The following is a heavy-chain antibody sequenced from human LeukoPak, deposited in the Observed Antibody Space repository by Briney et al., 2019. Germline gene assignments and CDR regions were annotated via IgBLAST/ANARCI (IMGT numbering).Heavy chain of an antibody. V-gene: IGHV3-7*01. D-gene: IGHD2-2*01. CDR3: VRWATSFDL. CDR1: GSTFGNYW. CDR2: IKQDGSDK. J-gene: IGHJ4*02. Sequence: PGGSLRLSCAASGSTFGNYWMSWVRQAPGKGLEWVANIKQDGSDKYYVDSVTGRFTISRDNAKNSLYLQMNSLRAEDTAVYYCVRWATSFDLWGQGTLVTVSS.